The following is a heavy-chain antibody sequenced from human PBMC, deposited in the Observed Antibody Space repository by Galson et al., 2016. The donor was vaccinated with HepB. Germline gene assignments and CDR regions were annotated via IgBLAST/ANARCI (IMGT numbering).Heavy chain of an antibody. CDR3: ARGTVTPFHYYYYYVDV. V-gene: IGHV1-46*01. D-gene: IGHD4-17*01. CDR1: GYTFTSYY. CDR2: INPSGGST. J-gene: IGHJ6*03. Sequence: SVKISCKASGYTFTSYYMHWVRQAPGQGPEWMGKINPSGGSTRYAQKYQGRVTMTRDTSTSTVNMELSSLRSEDTAVYYCARGTVTPFHYYYYYVDVWGKGTTVTVSS.